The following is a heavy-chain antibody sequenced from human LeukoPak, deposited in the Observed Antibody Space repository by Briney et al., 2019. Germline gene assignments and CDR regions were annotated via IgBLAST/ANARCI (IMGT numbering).Heavy chain of an antibody. CDR2: IYYSGST. CDR3: ARAPNNYGDYVRYYYYMDV. D-gene: IGHD4-17*01. V-gene: IGHV4-39*07. J-gene: IGHJ6*03. Sequence: SETLSLTCTVSGGSISSSSYYWGWIRQPPGKGLEWIGSIYYSGSTYYNPSLKSRVTISVDMSKNQFSLKLSSVTAADTAVYYCARAPNNYGDYVRYYYYMDVWGEGTTVTISS. CDR1: GGSISSSSYY.